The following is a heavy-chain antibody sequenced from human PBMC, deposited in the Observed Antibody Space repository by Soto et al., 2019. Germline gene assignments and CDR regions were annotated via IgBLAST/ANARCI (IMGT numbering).Heavy chain of an antibody. CDR2: INHSGST. V-gene: IGHV4-34*01. Sequence: SETLSLTCAVYGGSFSGYYWSWIRQPPGQGLEWIGEINHSGSTNYNPSLKSRVTISVDTSKNQFSLKLSSVTAADTAVYYCARTLYYYDSSGYAVGYYGMDVWGQGTTVTVS. CDR1: GGSFSGYY. CDR3: ARTLYYYDSSGYAVGYYGMDV. D-gene: IGHD3-22*01. J-gene: IGHJ6*02.